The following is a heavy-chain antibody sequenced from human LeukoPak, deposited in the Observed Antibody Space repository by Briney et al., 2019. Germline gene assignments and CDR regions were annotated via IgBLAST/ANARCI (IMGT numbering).Heavy chain of an antibody. CDR1: GFTFSSYW. J-gene: IGHJ3*02. CDR3: ARVHFPDAFDI. V-gene: IGHV3-74*01. CDR2: INSDGSST. Sequence: GGSLRLSRAASGFTFSSYWMHWVRQAPGKGLVWVSRINSDGSSTSYADSVRGRFTISRDNAKNTLYLQMNSLRAEDTAVYYCARVHFPDAFDIWGQGTMVTVSS.